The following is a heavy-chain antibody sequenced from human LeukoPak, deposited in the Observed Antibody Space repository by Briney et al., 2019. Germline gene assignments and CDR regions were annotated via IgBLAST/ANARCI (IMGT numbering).Heavy chain of an antibody. J-gene: IGHJ4*02. CDR3: ARRWPHSSGYYLFDY. Sequence: SVKVSCKASGGTFSSHGFSWVRQAPGQGLEWMGGIIPIFGTTNYAQKFQGRVTITTDDSTSTGYVELSSLRSEDTAVYYCARRWPHSSGYYLFDYWGQGTLVTVSS. CDR1: GGTFSSHG. D-gene: IGHD3-22*01. V-gene: IGHV1-69*05. CDR2: IIPIFGTT.